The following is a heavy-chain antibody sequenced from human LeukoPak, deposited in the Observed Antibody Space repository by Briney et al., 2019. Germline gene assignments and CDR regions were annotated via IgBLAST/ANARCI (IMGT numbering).Heavy chain of an antibody. J-gene: IGHJ6*03. CDR3: ARDNKGYSYGLSYYYYMDV. CDR1: GFTFSSYS. D-gene: IGHD5-18*01. Sequence: GGSLRLSCAASGFTFSSYSMNWVRQAPGKGLEWVSYISSSSSTIYYADSVKGRFTISRDNAKNSLYLQTNSLRAEDTAVYYCARDNKGYSYGLSYYYYMDVWGKGTTVTVSS. CDR2: ISSSSSTI. V-gene: IGHV3-48*01.